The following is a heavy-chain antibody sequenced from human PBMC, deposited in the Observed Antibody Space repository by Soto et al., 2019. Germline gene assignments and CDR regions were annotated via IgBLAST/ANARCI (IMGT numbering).Heavy chain of an antibody. CDR2: TYYRSKWYN. CDR1: GDSVSSYSVV. Sequence: PSQTLSLTCAISGDSVSSYSVVWYWIRQSPSRGLEWLGRTYYRSKWYNDYAVSVKSRITINPDTSKNQFSLQLNSVTPEDTAVYYCARTDLYSSSWYYFDYWGQGTLVTVSS. D-gene: IGHD6-13*01. CDR3: ARTDLYSSSWYYFDY. V-gene: IGHV6-1*01. J-gene: IGHJ4*02.